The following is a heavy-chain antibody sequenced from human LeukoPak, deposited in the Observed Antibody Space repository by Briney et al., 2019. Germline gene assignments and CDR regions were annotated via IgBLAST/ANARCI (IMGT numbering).Heavy chain of an antibody. Sequence: GGSLRLSCAASGFTFSSYEMNWVRQAPGKGLEWVSYISSSGSTIYYADSVKGRFSISRDNAKNSLYLQMNTLRAEDTAVYYCTRDGDTGMVGGYYYYMDVWGKGTTVTVSS. V-gene: IGHV3-48*03. J-gene: IGHJ6*03. CDR1: GFTFSSYE. D-gene: IGHD5-18*01. CDR3: TRDGDTGMVGGYYYYMDV. CDR2: ISSSGSTI.